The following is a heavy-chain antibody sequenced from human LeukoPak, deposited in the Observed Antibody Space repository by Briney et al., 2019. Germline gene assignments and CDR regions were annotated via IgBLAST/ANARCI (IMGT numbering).Heavy chain of an antibody. Sequence: SQTLSLTCTVSGGSISSGSYYWSWIRQPAGKGLEWIGRIYTSGSTNYNPSLKSRVTISVDTSKNQFSLKLSSVTAADTAVYYCARDGYSYGPDHWGQGTLVTVSS. V-gene: IGHV4-61*02. CDR1: GGSISSGSYY. CDR2: IYTSGST. CDR3: ARDGYSYGPDH. D-gene: IGHD5-18*01. J-gene: IGHJ4*02.